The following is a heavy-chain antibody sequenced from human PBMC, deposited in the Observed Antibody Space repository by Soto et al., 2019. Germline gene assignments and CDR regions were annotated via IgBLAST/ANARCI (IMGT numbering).Heavy chain of an antibody. D-gene: IGHD3-3*01. Sequence: QVQLVESGGGVVQPGRSLRLSCAASGFTFSSYAMHWVRQAPGKGLEWVAVISYDGSNKYYADSVKGRFTISRDNSKNTLYLQMNSLRAEDTAVYYCAKDGGRFFNEFETWGQGTMVTVSS. J-gene: IGHJ3*02. CDR2: ISYDGSNK. CDR1: GFTFSSYA. CDR3: AKDGGRFFNEFET. V-gene: IGHV3-30-3*01.